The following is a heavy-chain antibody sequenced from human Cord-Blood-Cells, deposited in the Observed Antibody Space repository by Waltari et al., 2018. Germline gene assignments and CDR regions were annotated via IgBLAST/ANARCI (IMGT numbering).Heavy chain of an antibody. CDR3: ARANEPEPFDY. CDR2: MNAGNGNT. V-gene: IGHV1-3*01. CDR1: ATTLMSHP. D-gene: IGHD1-1*01. Sequence: QGPLVQSEAEGNKPGASLTVSCRASATTLMSHPMPWVRQAPGPRLEWMGWMNAGNGNTKYSQKCQGRVTITRDTSASTAYMELSSLRSEDTAVDYCARANEPEPFDYWGQGTLVTFSS. J-gene: IGHJ4*02.